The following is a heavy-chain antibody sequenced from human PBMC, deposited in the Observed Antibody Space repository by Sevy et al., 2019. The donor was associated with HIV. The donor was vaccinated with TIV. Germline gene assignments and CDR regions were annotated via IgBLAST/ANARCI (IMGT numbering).Heavy chain of an antibody. J-gene: IGHJ4*02. V-gene: IGHV1-69*13. CDR3: ARSISWYASFDF. Sequence: ASVKVSFKASGRTFSNYAISWVRQAPGQGLEWMGGIIPMFGTPNYVQKFQGRVTITADESTTTAYMELSSLRSEDTAIYYCARSISWYASFDFWGQGTLVTVSS. D-gene: IGHD6-13*01. CDR2: IIPMFGTP. CDR1: GRTFSNYA.